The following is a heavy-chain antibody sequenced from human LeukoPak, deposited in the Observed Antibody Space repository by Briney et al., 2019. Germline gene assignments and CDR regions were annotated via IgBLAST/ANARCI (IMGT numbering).Heavy chain of an antibody. V-gene: IGHV3-33*01. D-gene: IGHD3-22*01. CDR3: ARENYDSSGYYASCFDH. Sequence: GGSLRLSCAASGFTFSSYGMHWVRQAPGKGLEWVAVIWYDGSNKYYADSVKGRFTISRDNYKNTLYLQMNRLRDEDTAVYYCARENYDSSGYYASCFDHWGQGTLVTVSS. CDR1: GFTFSSYG. CDR2: IWYDGSNK. J-gene: IGHJ4*02.